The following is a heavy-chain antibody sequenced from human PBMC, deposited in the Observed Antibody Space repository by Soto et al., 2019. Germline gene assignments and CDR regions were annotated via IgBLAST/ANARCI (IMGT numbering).Heavy chain of an antibody. CDR1: ADSSTISNSY. CDR2: SSYDGGT. CDR3: ARHRIEVVWRGFGF. J-gene: IGHJ4*02. Sequence: SETLSLTCTVSADSSTISNSYWGWLRQPPGKGLQWIGSSSYDGGTFYNPSLKGRVAISVDTSKKQSSLQVTSVTAADTAVYYCARHRIEVVWRGFGFWGQGSPVIVSS. D-gene: IGHD1-1*01. V-gene: IGHV4-39*01.